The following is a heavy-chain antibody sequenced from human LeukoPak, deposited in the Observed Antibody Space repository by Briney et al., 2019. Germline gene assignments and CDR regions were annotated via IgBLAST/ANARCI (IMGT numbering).Heavy chain of an antibody. D-gene: IGHD1-1*01. CDR1: GFTFSNYG. V-gene: IGHV3-30*18. J-gene: IGHJ4*02. Sequence: GRSLRLSCAASGFTFSNYGMHWVRQTPGKGLEWVALISSDGSKNIYADSVKGRFTISRDNSKNTVYLQMNSLRAEDTAVYYCVKGLVQTTMSYSVDYWGQGALVTVS. CDR2: ISSDGSKN. CDR3: VKGLVQTTMSYSVDY.